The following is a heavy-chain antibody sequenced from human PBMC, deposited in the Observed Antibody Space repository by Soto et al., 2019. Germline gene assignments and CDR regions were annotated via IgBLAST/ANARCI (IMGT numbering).Heavy chain of an antibody. J-gene: IGHJ3*02. D-gene: IGHD6-6*01. CDR3: ARAFSSSSWPDAFDI. CDR1: GFTFSSYA. CDR2: ISYDGSNK. V-gene: IGHV3-30-3*01. Sequence: PGGSLRLSCAASGFTFSSYAMHWVRQAPGKGLEWVAVISYDGSNKYYADSVKGRFTISRDNSKNTLCLQMNSLRAEDTAVYYCARAFSSSSWPDAFDIWGQGTMVTVSS.